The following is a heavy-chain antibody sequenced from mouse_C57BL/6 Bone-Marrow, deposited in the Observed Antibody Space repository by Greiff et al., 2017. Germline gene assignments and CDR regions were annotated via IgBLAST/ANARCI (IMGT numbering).Heavy chain of an antibody. D-gene: IGHD2-3*01. V-gene: IGHV1-81*01. Sequence: QVQLQQPGAELVKPGASVKLSCKASGYTFTSYWMHWVKQRTGQGLEWIGEIYPRSGNTYYNEKFKGKATLTADKSSSTAYMELRSLTSEDSAVYFCARSKMGTYYFDYWGQGTTLTVSS. J-gene: IGHJ2*01. CDR1: GYTFTSYW. CDR3: ARSKMGTYYFDY. CDR2: IYPRSGNT.